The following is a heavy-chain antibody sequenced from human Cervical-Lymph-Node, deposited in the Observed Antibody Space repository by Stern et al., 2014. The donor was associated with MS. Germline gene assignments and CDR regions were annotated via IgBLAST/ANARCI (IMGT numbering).Heavy chain of an antibody. Sequence: EVQLLESGGGLVQPGGSLRLSCAASGFTFSSYWMHWVRQAPGKGLVWVSRIDSDGSGTTYADSVQGRFTISRDNAKNTLYLQMNSLRAEDTAVYYCARAPYYYDTSGYSYSYFDLWGRGTLVTVSS. J-gene: IGHJ2*01. D-gene: IGHD3-22*01. CDR2: IDSDGSGT. CDR3: ARAPYYYDTSGYSYSYFDL. V-gene: IGHV3-74*02. CDR1: GFTFSSYW.